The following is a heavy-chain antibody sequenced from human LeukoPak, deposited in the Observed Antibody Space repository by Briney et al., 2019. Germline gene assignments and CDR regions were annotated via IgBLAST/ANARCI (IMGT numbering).Heavy chain of an antibody. J-gene: IGHJ4*02. D-gene: IGHD1-26*01. CDR2: VSRSGGSI. V-gene: IGHV3-23*01. Sequence: GGSLRLSCAASGFTFSNNVMSWLRQAPGKGLEWVSSVSRSGGSIYYADSVKGRFTSSRDNSKNTLYLQMNSLRVDDTAVYYCAKRGAEVGETVAPGDYWGQGTLVTVSS. CDR1: GFTFSNNV. CDR3: AKRGAEVGETVAPGDY.